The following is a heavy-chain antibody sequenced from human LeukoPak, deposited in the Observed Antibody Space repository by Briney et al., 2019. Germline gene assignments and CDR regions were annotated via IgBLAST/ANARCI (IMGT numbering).Heavy chain of an antibody. D-gene: IGHD6-13*01. Sequence: GRSLRLSCAASGFMFDDYVMHWVRQAPGKGLEWVSGISWNSGSIGYADSVKGRFTTSRDNAKNSLYLQMNSLRAEDTALYYCAKGGDSSIKGFDYWGQGTLVTVSS. CDR1: GFMFDDYV. CDR2: ISWNSGSI. J-gene: IGHJ4*02. CDR3: AKGGDSSIKGFDY. V-gene: IGHV3-9*01.